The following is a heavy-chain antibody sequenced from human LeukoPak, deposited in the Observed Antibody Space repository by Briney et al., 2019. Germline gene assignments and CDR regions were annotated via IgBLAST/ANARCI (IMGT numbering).Heavy chain of an antibody. Sequence: SETLSLTCTVSGGSISPWYWSWIRQSPGEGLEWLGYVYYNGNTNYNPSLKSRVSISVDTSKNQFSLNLSSVTAADTAVYYCAKVRPMSIAALRFFDFWGHGSLVSVSS. CDR1: GGSISPWY. CDR2: VYYNGNT. CDR3: AKVRPMSIAALRFFDF. V-gene: IGHV4-59*01. J-gene: IGHJ4*01. D-gene: IGHD2-21*01.